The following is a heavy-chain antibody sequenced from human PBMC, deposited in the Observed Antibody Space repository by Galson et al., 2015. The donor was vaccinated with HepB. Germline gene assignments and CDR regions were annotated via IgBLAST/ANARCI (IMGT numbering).Heavy chain of an antibody. J-gene: IGHJ6*02. CDR3: ARDQGVLRYFDWLLTEYYYYGMDV. Sequence: SVKVSCKASGYTFTSYYMHWVRQAPGQGLEWMGIINPSGGSTSYAQKFQGRVTMTRDTSTSTVYMELSSLRSEDTAAYYCARDQGVLRYFDWLLTEYYYYGMDVWGQGTTVTVSS. D-gene: IGHD3-9*01. CDR2: INPSGGST. V-gene: IGHV1-46*01. CDR1: GYTFTSYY.